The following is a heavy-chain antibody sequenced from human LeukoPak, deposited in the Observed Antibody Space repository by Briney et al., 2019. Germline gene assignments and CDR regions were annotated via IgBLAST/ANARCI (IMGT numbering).Heavy chain of an antibody. CDR3: ARESYYDSSGYYRYYFDY. J-gene: IGHJ4*02. D-gene: IGHD3-22*01. V-gene: IGHV4-38-2*02. Sequence: SETLSLTCNVSGYSISSGYYWGWIRQPPGKGLEWIGSIYHSGSTYYNPSLKSRVTISVDTSKNQFSLKLSSVTAADTAVYYCARESYYDSSGYYRYYFDYWGQGTLVTVSS. CDR1: GYSISSGYY. CDR2: IYHSGST.